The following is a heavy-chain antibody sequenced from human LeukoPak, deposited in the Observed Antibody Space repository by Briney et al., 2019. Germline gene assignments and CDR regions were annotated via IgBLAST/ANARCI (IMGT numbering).Heavy chain of an antibody. CDR2: ISPYSGNT. D-gene: IGHD4-11*01. CDR3: ARLNCRMTTCQDYNFDY. J-gene: IGHJ4*02. V-gene: IGHV1-18*01. CDR1: GHPFTSYG. Sequence: ASVKVSCKASGHPFTSYGINWVRQAPGQGLEWMGWISPYSGNTNYAQMFQDRVTMTTDTSTGTVYMDLRSLSSDDTAVYYCARLNCRMTTCQDYNFDYWGQGTLVTVSS.